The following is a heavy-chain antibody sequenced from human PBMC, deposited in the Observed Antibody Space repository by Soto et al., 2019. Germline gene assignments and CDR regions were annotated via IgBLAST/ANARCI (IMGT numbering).Heavy chain of an antibody. D-gene: IGHD2-21*02. J-gene: IGHJ3*02. Sequence: QVQLQQWGAGLLKPSETLSLTCAVYGGFVSSGSYYWSWIRQPPGKGLAWIGEMSHSGGTHFNPSRKGRGTISVDKSKNQFALKMSSVTAADTALYYCARVERGTATSVVDAFDIWGPGTMVTVSS. CDR3: ARVERGTATSVVDAFDI. CDR2: MSHSGGT. CDR1: GGFVSSGSYY. V-gene: IGHV4-34*01.